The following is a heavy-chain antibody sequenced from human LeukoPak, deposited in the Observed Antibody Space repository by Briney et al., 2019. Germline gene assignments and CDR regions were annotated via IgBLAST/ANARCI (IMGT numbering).Heavy chain of an antibody. J-gene: IGHJ6*02. CDR3: ARFANAITMIVVVPTDNNYYYGMDV. Sequence: ASVTVSCKASGYTFTSYGISWVRQAPGQGLEWVGGISAYNGNTNYAQKLQGRVTTTTDTYTSTAYMELRSLRSDDTAVYYCARFANAITMIVVVPTDNNYYYGMDVWGQGTTVTVSS. D-gene: IGHD3-22*01. V-gene: IGHV1-18*01. CDR1: GYTFTSYG. CDR2: ISAYNGNT.